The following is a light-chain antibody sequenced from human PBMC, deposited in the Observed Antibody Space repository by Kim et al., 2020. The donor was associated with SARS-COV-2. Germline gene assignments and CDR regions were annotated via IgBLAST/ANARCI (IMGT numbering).Light chain of an antibody. Sequence: ATLNCRSSKTFLYNSNNKNYLAWYQQKPGQAPKLLIYWASIRESGVSDRFSGSGSETDFTLTISSLQAEDVAIYYCQQYFSTPPSFGQGTKLEI. CDR3: QQYFSTPPS. CDR1: KTFLYNSNNKNY. J-gene: IGKJ2*03. CDR2: WAS. V-gene: IGKV4-1*01.